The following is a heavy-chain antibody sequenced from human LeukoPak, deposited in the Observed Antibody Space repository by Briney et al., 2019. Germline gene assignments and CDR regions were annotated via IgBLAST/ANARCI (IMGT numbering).Heavy chain of an antibody. CDR1: GGSISSSSYY. D-gene: IGHD6-19*01. V-gene: IGHV4-39*01. CDR3: ARLLESSGWYHPPGFDY. CDR2: IYYSGST. J-gene: IGHJ4*02. Sequence: PSETLSLTCTVSGGSISSSSYYWGWTRQPPGKGLEWIGSIYYSGSTYYNPSLKSRVTISVDTSKNQFSLKLSSVTAADTAVYYCARLLESSGWYHPPGFDYWGQGTLVTVSS.